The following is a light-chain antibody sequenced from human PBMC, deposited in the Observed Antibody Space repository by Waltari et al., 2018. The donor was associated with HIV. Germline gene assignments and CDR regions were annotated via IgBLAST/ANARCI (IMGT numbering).Light chain of an antibody. Sequence: QSALTQPPSASGSPGQSVTISCPGTSSDVGGYNYVSWYQQHPGKAPKLMIYEVTKRPSGVPDRFSGSKSGNMASLTVSGLQAEDEADYYCSSYAGSSNLRVFGGGTKLTVL. CDR2: EVT. J-gene: IGLJ2*01. V-gene: IGLV2-8*01. CDR3: SSYAGSSNLRV. CDR1: SSDVGGYNY.